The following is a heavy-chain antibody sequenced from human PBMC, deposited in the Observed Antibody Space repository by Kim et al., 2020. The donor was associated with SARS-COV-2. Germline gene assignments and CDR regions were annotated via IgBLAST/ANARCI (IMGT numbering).Heavy chain of an antibody. D-gene: IGHD2-15*01. CDR2: IYPDNSNT. CDR1: GYDFNGHW. Sequence: GGSLKISCKGSGYDFNGHWIVWLRLMPGKGLEWMGRIYPDNSNTRYSPSFQGQVTFSVDKSITSAYLQWSSLKPTDTAMYYCARLACSRSTCSLREHWLDPWGQKTLVTASS. CDR3: ARLACSRSTCSLREHWLDP. J-gene: IGHJ5*01. V-gene: IGHV5-51*01.